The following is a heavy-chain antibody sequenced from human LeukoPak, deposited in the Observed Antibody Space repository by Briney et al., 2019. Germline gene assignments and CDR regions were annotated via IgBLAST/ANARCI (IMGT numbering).Heavy chain of an antibody. V-gene: IGHV3-33*01. CDR2: IWYDGNNK. CDR1: GFTFSSYG. CDR3: ARDHVGYDSSGYQYFSYFDY. Sequence: GGSLRLSCAASGFTFSSYGMHWVRQAPGKGLEWVAVIWYDGNNKYYTDSVKGRFTISRDNSKNTLYLQMNSLRVEDTAVYYCARDHVGYDSSGYQYFSYFDYWGQGTLVTVSS. J-gene: IGHJ4*02. D-gene: IGHD3-22*01.